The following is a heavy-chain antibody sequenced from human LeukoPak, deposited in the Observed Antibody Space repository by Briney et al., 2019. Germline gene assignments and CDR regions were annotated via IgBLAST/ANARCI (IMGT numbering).Heavy chain of an antibody. CDR3: ARDPCGGDCYAFDI. V-gene: IGHV3-33*01. Sequence: GGSLRLSCAASGFTFSSYGMHWVRQAPGKGLEWVAVIWYDGSNKYYADSVKGRFTISRDNSKNTLYLQMYSLRAEDTAVYYCARDPCGGDCYAFDIWGQGTMVTVSS. CDR2: IWYDGSNK. CDR1: GFTFSSYG. D-gene: IGHD2-21*02. J-gene: IGHJ3*02.